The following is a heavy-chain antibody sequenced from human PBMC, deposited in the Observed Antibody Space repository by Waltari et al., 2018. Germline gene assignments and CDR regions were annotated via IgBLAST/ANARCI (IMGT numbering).Heavy chain of an antibody. CDR2: ISNSGDMT. D-gene: IGHD2-15*01. CDR1: GLSDYT. V-gene: IGHV3-23*04. Sequence: EVQLVESGGGLVQPGGSLRLSCSGFGLSDYTMAWVRQAPGKGLEWVSGISNSGDMTAYADSVKGRFTISRDTSKNTLFLQMNGLRAEDTAIYYCASAPRPMVSAPFDYWGQGVLVTVSS. CDR3: ASAPRPMVSAPFDY. J-gene: IGHJ4*02.